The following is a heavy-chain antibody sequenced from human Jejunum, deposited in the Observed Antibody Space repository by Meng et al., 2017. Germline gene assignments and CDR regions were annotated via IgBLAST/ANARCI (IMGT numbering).Heavy chain of an antibody. CDR1: GGSFNNYY. CDR2: IHQSGST. CDR3: ASLSSSWSGADY. Sequence: QVQLQQWGAGLLKPSETLSLTCAIYGGSFNNYYWSWIRQPPGEGLEWIGEIHQSGSTSYNPSLKSRVTISVDSSKNQFFLDLSSVTAADTAVYYCASLSSSWSGADYWGQGTLVTVSS. J-gene: IGHJ4*02. V-gene: IGHV4-34*01. D-gene: IGHD6-13*01.